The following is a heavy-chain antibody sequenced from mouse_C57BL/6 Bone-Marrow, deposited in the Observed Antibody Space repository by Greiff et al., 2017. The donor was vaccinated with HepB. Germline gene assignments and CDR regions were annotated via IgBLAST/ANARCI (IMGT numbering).Heavy chain of an antibody. Sequence: QVQLQQSGAELARPGASVKLSCKASGYTFTSYGISWVKQRTGQGLEWIGEIYPRSGNTYYNEKFKGKAKLTADKSSSTAYMELRSLTSEDSAVYFCARADYYVSRDYWGQGTTLTVSS. CDR3: ARADYYVSRDY. V-gene: IGHV1-81*01. D-gene: IGHD1-1*01. CDR2: IYPRSGNT. CDR1: GYTFTSYG. J-gene: IGHJ2*01.